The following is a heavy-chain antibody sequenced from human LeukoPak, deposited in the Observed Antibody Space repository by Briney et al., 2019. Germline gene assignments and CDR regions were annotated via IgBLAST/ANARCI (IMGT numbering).Heavy chain of an antibody. J-gene: IGHJ5*02. CDR3: ARGIVVPAARFDP. CDR2: IYYSGST. CDR1: GGSISSYY. Sequence: SETLSLTCTVSGGSISSYYWSWTRQPPGKGLEWIGYIYYSGSTNYNPSLNSRVTISVDTSKNQFSLKLSSVTAADTAVYYCARGIVVPAARFDPWGQGTLVTVSS. D-gene: IGHD2-2*01. V-gene: IGHV4-59*01.